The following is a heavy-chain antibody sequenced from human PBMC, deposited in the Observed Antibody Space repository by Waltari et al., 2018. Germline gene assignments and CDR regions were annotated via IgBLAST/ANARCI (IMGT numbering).Heavy chain of an antibody. V-gene: IGHV4-38-2*02. CDR3: AGDRSGLGLLDY. Sequence: QVQLQESGPGLVKPSETLSLTCTVSGYSISSGYYWGWIRQPPGKGLEWIGSIYHSGSTYYNPSLKSRVTISVDTSKNQFSLKLSSVTAADTAVYYCAGDRSGLGLLDYWGQGTLVTVSS. CDR1: GYSISSGYY. CDR2: IYHSGST. J-gene: IGHJ4*02. D-gene: IGHD2-15*01.